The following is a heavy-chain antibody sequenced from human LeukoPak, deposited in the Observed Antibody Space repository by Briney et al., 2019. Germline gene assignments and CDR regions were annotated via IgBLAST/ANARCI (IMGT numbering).Heavy chain of an antibody. CDR2: ISGSGGST. CDR1: GSTFSIHA. CDR3: AKNIDGTHTAIDY. J-gene: IGHJ4*02. V-gene: IGHV3-23*01. Sequence: SGGSLRLSCAASGSTFSIHAMSWVRQAPGKGLEWVSVISGSGGSTYYADSVKGRFTISRDNSKNTLYLQMNSLRAEDTAVYYCAKNIDGTHTAIDYWGQGTLVTVSS. D-gene: IGHD2/OR15-2a*01.